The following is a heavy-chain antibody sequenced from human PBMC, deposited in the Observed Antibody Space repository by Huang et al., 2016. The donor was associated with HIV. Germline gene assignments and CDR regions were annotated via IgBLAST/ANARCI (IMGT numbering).Heavy chain of an antibody. V-gene: IGHV4-34*02. J-gene: IGHJ6*02. CDR3: ARQWTILEWLLGLDV. D-gene: IGHD3-3*01. Sequence: QMQLQQRGAGLLKPSETLSLTCGVSGGSFTGNYLTWIRQAPGKGLEWIGEVNESGATNSNPALNGRFTISLDKSNRELSLNLRSVTAADTAVYYCARQWTILEWLLGLDVWGQGTTVSVSS. CDR1: GGSFTGNY. CDR2: VNESGAT.